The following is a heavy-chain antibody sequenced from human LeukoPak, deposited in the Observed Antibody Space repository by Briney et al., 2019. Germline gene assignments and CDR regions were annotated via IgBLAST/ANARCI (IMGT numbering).Heavy chain of an antibody. CDR3: ARAVLGGIVGATSILWSVDY. V-gene: IGHV1-18*01. D-gene: IGHD1-26*01. CDR2: ISAYNGNT. CDR1: GYTFTSYG. J-gene: IGHJ4*02. Sequence: ASVKVSCKASGYTFTSYGISWVRQAPGQGLEWMGWISAYNGNTNYAQKLQGRVTMTTDTSTSTAYMELRSLRSDDTAVYYCARAVLGGIVGATSILWSVDYWGQGTLVTVSS.